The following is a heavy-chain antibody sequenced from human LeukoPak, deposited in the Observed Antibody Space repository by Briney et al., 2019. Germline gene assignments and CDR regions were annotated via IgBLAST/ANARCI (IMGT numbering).Heavy chain of an antibody. J-gene: IGHJ4*02. Sequence: PGGSLRLSCAASGFTFSDYYMSWIRQAPGKGLEWVSYISSSGSTIYYADSVKGRFTISRDNAKNSPYLQMNSLRAEDTAVYYCAKDRLLPWFGESGDYWGRGTLVTVSS. CDR1: GFTFSDYY. CDR3: AKDRLLPWFGESGDY. CDR2: ISSSGSTI. V-gene: IGHV3-11*01. D-gene: IGHD3-10*01.